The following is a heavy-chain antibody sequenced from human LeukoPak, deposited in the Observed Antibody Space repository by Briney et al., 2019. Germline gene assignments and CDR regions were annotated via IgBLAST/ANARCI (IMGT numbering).Heavy chain of an antibody. Sequence: ASVKVSCKASGYTFTSYYMHWVRQAPGQGLEWMGIINPSGGSTSYAQKFQGRVTMTGDTSTSTVYMELSSLRSEDTAVYYCARSSYDSSGYYKTIDYWGQGTLVTVSS. J-gene: IGHJ4*02. CDR1: GYTFTSYY. CDR2: INPSGGST. CDR3: ARSSYDSSGYYKTIDY. D-gene: IGHD3-22*01. V-gene: IGHV1-46*01.